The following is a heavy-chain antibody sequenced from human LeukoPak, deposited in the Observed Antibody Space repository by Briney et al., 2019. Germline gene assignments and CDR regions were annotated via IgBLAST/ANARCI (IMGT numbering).Heavy chain of an antibody. J-gene: IGHJ4*02. V-gene: IGHV4-4*07. CDR3: VRGYHISMNNWFDY. CDR2: LSAASTP. Sequence: SETLSLTCSVSVDSVIYSYWSSIRQPAGKGLELIGPLSAASTPDYNPSLKSRLSMAVDTSKNQFSLRLSSVTATDTASYYSVRGYHISMNNWFDYWGQGALVTVSS. D-gene: IGHD2-21*01. CDR1: VDSVIYSY.